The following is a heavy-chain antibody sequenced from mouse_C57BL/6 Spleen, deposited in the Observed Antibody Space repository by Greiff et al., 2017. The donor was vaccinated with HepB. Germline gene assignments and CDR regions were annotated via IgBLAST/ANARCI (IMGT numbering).Heavy chain of an antibody. D-gene: IGHD1-1*01. CDR3: ARRGYGSSYPYYAMDY. Sequence: QVQLKQSGAELVRPGTSVKMSCKASGYTFTNYWIGWAKQRPGHGLEWIGDIYPGGGYTNYNEKFKGKATLTADKSSSTAYMQFSSLTSEDSAIYYCARRGYGSSYPYYAMDYWGQGTSVTVSS. J-gene: IGHJ4*01. V-gene: IGHV1-63*01. CDR2: IYPGGGYT. CDR1: GYTFTNYW.